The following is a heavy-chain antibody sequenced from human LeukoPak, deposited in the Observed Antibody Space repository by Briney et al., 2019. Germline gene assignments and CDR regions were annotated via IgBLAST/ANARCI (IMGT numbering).Heavy chain of an antibody. D-gene: IGHD6-13*01. V-gene: IGHV1-46*01. CDR1: GYTFTSYY. CDR3: ARDRSSSWSLPYYYYYYMDV. CDR2: INPRGGST. J-gene: IGHJ6*03. Sequence: GASVKVSCKASGYTFTSYYMHWVRQAPGQGPEWMGIINPRGGSTDYAQKLQGRVTMTTDTSTSTAYMELRSLRSDDTAVYYCARDRSSSWSLPYYYYYYMDVWGKGTTVTVSS.